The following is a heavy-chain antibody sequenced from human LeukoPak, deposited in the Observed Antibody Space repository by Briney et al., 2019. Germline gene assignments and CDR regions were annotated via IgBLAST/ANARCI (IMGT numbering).Heavy chain of an antibody. Sequence: MPSETLSLTCTVSGGSISSSSYYWGWIRQPPGKGLEWIGSIYYSGSTYYNPSLKSRVTISVDTSKNQFSLKLSSVTAADTAVYYCARAHSIASYYYGVDVWGQGTTVTVSS. CDR1: GGSISSSSYY. CDR3: ARAHSIASYYYGVDV. CDR2: IYYSGST. D-gene: IGHD2/OR15-2a*01. V-gene: IGHV4-39*07. J-gene: IGHJ6*02.